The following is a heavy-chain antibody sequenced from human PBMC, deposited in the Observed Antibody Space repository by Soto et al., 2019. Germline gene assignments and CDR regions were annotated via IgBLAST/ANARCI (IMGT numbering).Heavy chain of an antibody. D-gene: IGHD6-19*01. Sequence: EVQLLESGGGLVQPGGSLRLSCAASGFTFSSYAMSWVRQAPGKGLEWVSAISGSGGSTYYADSVKGRFTISRDNSKNTLSLQMNSLRAEDTAVYYCASSSGLYHAFDIGGEGTMVTVSS. J-gene: IGHJ3*02. CDR1: GFTFSSYA. CDR3: ASSSGLYHAFDI. V-gene: IGHV3-23*01. CDR2: ISGSGGST.